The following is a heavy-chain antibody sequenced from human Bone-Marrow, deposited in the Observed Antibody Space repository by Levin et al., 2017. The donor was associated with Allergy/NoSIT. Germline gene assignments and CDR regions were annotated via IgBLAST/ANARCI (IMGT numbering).Heavy chain of an antibody. Sequence: GGSLRLSCTASGFDFSMYDMHWVRQGAGKSLEWVSAIGTSSETHYPESVRGRFTISRDNFKNSLYLQMNSLRPGDTAVYYCARGGTPTDAFDIWGQGTVVTVSS. CDR2: IGTSSET. J-gene: IGHJ3*02. V-gene: IGHV3-13*01. CDR1: GFDFSMYD. CDR3: ARGGTPTDAFDI. D-gene: IGHD2-15*01.